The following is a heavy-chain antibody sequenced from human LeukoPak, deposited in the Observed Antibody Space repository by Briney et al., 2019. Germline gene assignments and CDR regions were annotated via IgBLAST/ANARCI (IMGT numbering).Heavy chain of an antibody. CDR1: GGTFTSYA. D-gene: IGHD1-26*01. CDR3: AREGLPGGRWELLDEAYDAFDI. Sequence: SVKVSCKASGGTFTSYAISWVRQAPGQGLEWMGGIIPIFGTANYAQKFQGRVTITTDESTSTAYMELSSLRSEDTAVYYCAREGLPGGRWELLDEAYDAFDIWGQGTMVTVSS. V-gene: IGHV1-69*05. CDR2: IIPIFGTA. J-gene: IGHJ3*02.